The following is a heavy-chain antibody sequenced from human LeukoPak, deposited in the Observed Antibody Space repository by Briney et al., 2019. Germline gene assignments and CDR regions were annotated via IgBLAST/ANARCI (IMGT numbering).Heavy chain of an antibody. CDR3: VREYSSSSGRAFDI. CDR2: ISWNSGDI. J-gene: IGHJ3*02. V-gene: IGHV3-9*01. CDR1: GFAFYDYS. D-gene: IGHD6-6*01. Sequence: GGSLRLSCEASGFAFYDYSMLWVRQVPGKGLEWVLGISWNSGDIAYADSVKGRFTISRDNAKNTLYLQMNSLRAEDTAVYYCVREYSSSSGRAFDIWGQGTMVTVSP.